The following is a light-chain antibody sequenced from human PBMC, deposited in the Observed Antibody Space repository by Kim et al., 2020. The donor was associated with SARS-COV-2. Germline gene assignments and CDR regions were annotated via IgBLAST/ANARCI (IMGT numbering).Light chain of an antibody. J-gene: IGKJ2*01. CDR2: VAS. V-gene: IGKV3-15*01. CDR1: QSVSSN. Sequence: EIEMTQSPATLSVSPGERATLSCRASQSVSSNLAWYQQKFGQAPRLLIYVASTRATGIPARFSGSGSGTEFTLTISSLQSEDFAVYYCQQYNNCPYTFGQGTSWRS. CDR3: QQYNNCPYT.